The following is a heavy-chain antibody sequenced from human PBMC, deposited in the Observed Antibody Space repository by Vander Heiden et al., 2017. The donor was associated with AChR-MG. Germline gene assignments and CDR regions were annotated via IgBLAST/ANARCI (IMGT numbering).Heavy chain of an antibody. V-gene: IGHV4-39*01. Sequence: QLQLQESGPGLVKPSETLSLTCTVSGGSISSSSYYWGWIRQPPGKGLEWIGSIYYSGSTYYNPSLKSRVTISVDTSKNQFSLKLSSVTAADTAVYYCARIKAIAVADTCQDYYYYGMDVWGQGTTVTVSS. CDR3: ARIKAIAVADTCQDYYYYGMDV. D-gene: IGHD6-19*01. CDR1: GGSISSSSYY. CDR2: IYYSGST. J-gene: IGHJ6*02.